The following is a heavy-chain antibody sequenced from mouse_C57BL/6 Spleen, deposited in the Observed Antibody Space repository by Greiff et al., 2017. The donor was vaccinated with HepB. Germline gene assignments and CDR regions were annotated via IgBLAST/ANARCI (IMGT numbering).Heavy chain of an antibody. J-gene: IGHJ3*01. CDR1: GYSITSGYY. D-gene: IGHD2-2*01. Sequence: EVKLMESGPGLVKPSQSLSLTCSVTGYSITSGYYWNWIRQFPGNKLEWMGYISYDGSNNYNPSLKNRISITRDTSKNQFFLKLNSVTTEDTATYYCASGRGYDGWFAYWGQGTLVTVSA. CDR2: ISYDGSN. V-gene: IGHV3-6*01. CDR3: ASGRGYDGWFAY.